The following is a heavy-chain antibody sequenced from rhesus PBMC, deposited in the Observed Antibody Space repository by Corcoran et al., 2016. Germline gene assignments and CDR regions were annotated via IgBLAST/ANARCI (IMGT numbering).Heavy chain of an antibody. CDR2: IYWDDDK. Sequence: QVTLKESGPALVKPTQTLTLTCTFSGFSLTTSSMAVGRTRQPPGKALEWLALIYWDDDKRYSTSLKSRLTISKDTSKNQVVLTMTNMDPVDTATYYCARGDGGSSYGYWGQGVLVTVSS. J-gene: IGHJ4*01. CDR1: GFSLTTSSMA. D-gene: IGHD4-29*01. CDR3: ARGDGGSSYGY. V-gene: IGHV2-174*01.